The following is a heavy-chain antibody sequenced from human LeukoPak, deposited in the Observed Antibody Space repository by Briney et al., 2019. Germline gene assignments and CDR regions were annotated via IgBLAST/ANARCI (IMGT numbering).Heavy chain of an antibody. D-gene: IGHD3-9*01. J-gene: IGHJ4*02. Sequence: SETLSLTCTVSGVSISSYYWSWIRQPPGKGLEWIGYIYYSGSTNYNPSLKRRVTISVDTSKNQFSLKLSSVTAADTAVYYCARGPVHYDILTGYFVYFDYWGQGTLVTVSS. V-gene: IGHV4-59*01. CDR1: GVSISSYY. CDR2: IYYSGST. CDR3: ARGPVHYDILTGYFVYFDY.